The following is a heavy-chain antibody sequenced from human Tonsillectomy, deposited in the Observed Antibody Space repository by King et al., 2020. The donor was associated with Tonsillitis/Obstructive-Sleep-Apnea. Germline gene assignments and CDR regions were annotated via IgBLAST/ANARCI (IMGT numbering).Heavy chain of an antibody. CDR2: FYPGDSDT. D-gene: IGHD2-2*02. Sequence: QLVQSGAEVKKPGESLNISCKGSGYSFTSYWIGWVRQMPGKGLEWMGIFYPGDSDTRYSPSFQGQVTISADKSIGTAYLQWSSLKASDTAMYYCARLANYCSSTSCYTLGAFDIWGQGTMVTVSS. CDR3: ARLANYCSSTSCYTLGAFDI. V-gene: IGHV5-51*01. CDR1: GYSFTSYW. J-gene: IGHJ3*02.